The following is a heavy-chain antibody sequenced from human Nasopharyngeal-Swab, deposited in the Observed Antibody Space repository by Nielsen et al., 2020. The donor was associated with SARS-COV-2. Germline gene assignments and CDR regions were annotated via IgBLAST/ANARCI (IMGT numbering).Heavy chain of an antibody. D-gene: IGHD2-15*01. Sequence: GGSLRLSCAASGFTFSSYDMSWVRQAPGKGLEWVSAISGSGGSTYYADSVKGRFTISRDNSKNTLYLQMNSLMTEDTAVYYCSRCGGSCYTGKDYWGQGTLVTVSS. CDR3: SRCGGSCYTGKDY. CDR2: ISGSGGST. CDR1: GFTFSSYD. V-gene: IGHV3-23*01. J-gene: IGHJ4*02.